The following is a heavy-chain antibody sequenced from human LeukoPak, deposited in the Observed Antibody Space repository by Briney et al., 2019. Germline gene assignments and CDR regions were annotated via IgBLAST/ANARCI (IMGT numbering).Heavy chain of an antibody. Sequence: SETLSLTCPVSGGSITSSSSYWGWIRQPPGKGLEWIGTIYYSGTTYYNPSLKSRVTISIDAAKNQFSLMLTSVTAADTAVYYCARLVPPGGGDCTGSNCHTVYYFDYWGQGTLVTVSS. CDR1: GGSITSSSSY. CDR2: IYYSGTT. CDR3: ARLVPPGGGDCTGSNCHTVYYFDY. D-gene: IGHD2-15*01. V-gene: IGHV4-39*01. J-gene: IGHJ4*02.